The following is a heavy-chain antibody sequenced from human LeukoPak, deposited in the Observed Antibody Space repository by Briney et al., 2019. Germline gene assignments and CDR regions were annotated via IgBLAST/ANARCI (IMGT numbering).Heavy chain of an antibody. CDR3: ARGMVANSGGAIDY. V-gene: IGHV3-30*04. J-gene: IGHJ4*02. D-gene: IGHD6-25*01. CDR2: ISYDGSVK. Sequence: GGSLRLSCAASGFTFRSDAMHWVRQAPGKGLEWVAIISYDGSVKYYADSVKGRFTISRDDAKNSLYLQMNSLRAEDTAVYYCARGMVANSGGAIDYWGQGTLVTVSS. CDR1: GFTFRSDA.